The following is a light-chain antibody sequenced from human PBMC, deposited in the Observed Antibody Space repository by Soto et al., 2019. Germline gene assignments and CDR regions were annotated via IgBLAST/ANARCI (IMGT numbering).Light chain of an antibody. CDR2: DVS. Sequence: QSALTQPASVSGSPGQSITISCTGTSSDVGGYNYVSWYQQHPGNAPNLMIYDVSNRPSGVSNRFSGYKSGNTASLTISGLQAEDEADYYCSSYTSSSPLVFGGGTQLTVL. CDR1: SSDVGGYNY. J-gene: IGLJ7*01. CDR3: SSYTSSSPLV. V-gene: IGLV2-14*01.